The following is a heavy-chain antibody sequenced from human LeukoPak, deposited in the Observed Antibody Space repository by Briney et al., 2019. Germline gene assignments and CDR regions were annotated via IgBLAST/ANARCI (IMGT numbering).Heavy chain of an antibody. CDR3: AKVFEVRGARRPKDY. J-gene: IGHJ4*02. D-gene: IGHD3-10*01. V-gene: IGHV3-30*18. Sequence: GGSLRLSCAASGFTFSDYGMHWVRQAPGKGLEWVALISYDGGNKFYADSVRDRFTISRDNSKNTLFVQMNSLRTEDTAMYYCAKVFEVRGARRPKDYWGQGTLVIVSS. CDR1: GFTFSDYG. CDR2: ISYDGGNK.